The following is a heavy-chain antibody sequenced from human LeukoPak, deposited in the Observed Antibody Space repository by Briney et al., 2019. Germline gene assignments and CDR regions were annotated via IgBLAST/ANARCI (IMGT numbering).Heavy chain of an antibody. CDR3: ARATYYYDSSGYYSRGFLAFDI. Sequence: SETLSLTCTVSGGSISSYYWSWIRQPPGKGLEWIGYIYYSGSTNYNPSLKSRVTISVETPKNQFSLKLSSVTAADTAVYYCARATYYYDSSGYYSRGFLAFDIWGQGTMVTVSS. CDR1: GGSISSYY. J-gene: IGHJ3*02. V-gene: IGHV4-59*01. D-gene: IGHD3-22*01. CDR2: IYYSGST.